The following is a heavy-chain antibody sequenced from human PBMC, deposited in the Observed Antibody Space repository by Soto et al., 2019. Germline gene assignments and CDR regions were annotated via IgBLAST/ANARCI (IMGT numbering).Heavy chain of an antibody. CDR2: IKSKTDGGTT. J-gene: IGHJ4*02. CDR1: GFTFSNAW. V-gene: IGHV3-15*01. D-gene: IGHD2-15*01. CDR3: TTGPVYCSGDSCTQYYFDY. Sequence: PGGSLRLSCAASGFTFSNAWMSWVRQVPGKGLEWVGRIKSKTDGGTTDYAAPVKGRFTLSRDDSRDTLYLQMNSLKTEDTAVYYCTTGPVYCSGDSCTQYYFDYWGQGTLVTVSS.